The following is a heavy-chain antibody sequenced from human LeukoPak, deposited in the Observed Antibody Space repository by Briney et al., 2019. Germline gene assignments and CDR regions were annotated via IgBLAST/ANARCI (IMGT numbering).Heavy chain of an antibody. Sequence: PGGSLRLSCAASGFTFSSYAMHWVRQAPGKGLEWVAVISYDGSNKYYADSVKGRFTISRDNAKNSLYLQMNSLRPEDTALYYCAKGPGIAVATVDYWGLGIWVTVSS. CDR1: GFTFSSYA. CDR3: AKGPGIAVATVDY. V-gene: IGHV3-30-3*01. J-gene: IGHJ4*02. CDR2: ISYDGSNK. D-gene: IGHD6-19*01.